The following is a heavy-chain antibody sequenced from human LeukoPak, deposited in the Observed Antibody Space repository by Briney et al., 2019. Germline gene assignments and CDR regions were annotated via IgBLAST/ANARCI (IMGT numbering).Heavy chain of an antibody. Sequence: GGSLRLSCAASGFTFSDYYMSWIRQAPGKGLEWVSYISSSGSTIYYADSVKGRFTISRDNAKNSLYLQMNSLRAEDTAVYYCAKDTASSWWYFDLWGRGTLVTVSS. J-gene: IGHJ2*01. V-gene: IGHV3-11*01. CDR3: AKDTASSWWYFDL. D-gene: IGHD5-18*01. CDR2: ISSSGSTI. CDR1: GFTFSDYY.